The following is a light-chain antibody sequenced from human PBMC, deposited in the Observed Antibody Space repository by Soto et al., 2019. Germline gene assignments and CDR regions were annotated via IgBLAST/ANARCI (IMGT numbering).Light chain of an antibody. Sequence: QSALTQPASVSGSPGQSITISCTGTSSDVGGYNYVSWYQQHPGKAPKLMIYEVSNRPSGVSNRFSGSKSGNTATLTISGRQAEDEADYYCSSYTSSSTPSVFGTGTKLTVL. V-gene: IGLV2-14*01. CDR2: EVS. CDR1: SSDVGGYNY. CDR3: SSYTSSSTPSV. J-gene: IGLJ1*01.